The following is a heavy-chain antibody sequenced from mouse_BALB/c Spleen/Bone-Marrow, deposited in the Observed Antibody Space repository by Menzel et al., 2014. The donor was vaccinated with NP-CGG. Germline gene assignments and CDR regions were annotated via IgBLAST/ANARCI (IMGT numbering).Heavy chain of an antibody. V-gene: IGHV5-9-2*01. CDR1: GFTFSSYG. CDR3: ARQYGSSYFDY. Sequence: EVQGVESGGGLVKPGGSLKLSCAASGFTFSSYGMSWVRQTPEKRLEWVATISGGGSYTYYPDSVKGRFTISRDNAKNNLYLQTSSLRSEDTALYYCARQYGSSYFDYWGQGTTLTVSS. CDR2: ISGGGSYT. D-gene: IGHD1-1*01. J-gene: IGHJ2*01.